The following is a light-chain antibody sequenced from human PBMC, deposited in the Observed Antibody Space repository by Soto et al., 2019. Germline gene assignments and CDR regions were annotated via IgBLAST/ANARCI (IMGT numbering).Light chain of an antibody. Sequence: EIVLTQSPATLSLSPGERATLSCRASQSISSYLAWYQQKPGQAPRLLIYDGSNRATGIPARFSGSGSETDFTLTISSLDPEDFASYYCQQRRSWPLTFGGGTKVEIK. V-gene: IGKV3-11*01. J-gene: IGKJ4*02. CDR2: DGS. CDR1: QSISSY. CDR3: QQRRSWPLT.